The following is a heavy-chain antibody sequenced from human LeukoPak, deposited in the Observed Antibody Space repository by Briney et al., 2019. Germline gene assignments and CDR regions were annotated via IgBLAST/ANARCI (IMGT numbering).Heavy chain of an antibody. CDR1: GGSFSGYY. Sequence: SETLSLTCAVYGGSFSGYYWSWIRQPPGKGLEWIREINHSGSTNYNPSLKSRVTISVDTSKNQFSLKLSSVTAADTAVYYCARGIVVVPAAISLSRPGARFDYWGQGTLVTVSS. J-gene: IGHJ4*02. D-gene: IGHD2-2*02. CDR3: ARGIVVVPAAISLSRPGARFDY. CDR2: INHSGST. V-gene: IGHV4-34*01.